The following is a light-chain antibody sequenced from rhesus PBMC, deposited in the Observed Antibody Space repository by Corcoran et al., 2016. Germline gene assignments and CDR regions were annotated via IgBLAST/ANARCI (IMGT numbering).Light chain of an antibody. CDR3: CSYDASDTYV. J-gene: IGLJ1*01. CDR1: SSDIGRYNY. V-gene: IGLV2-11*01. Sequence: QSAPIQSPSVSGSLGQSVTISCTGTSSDIGRYNYVSWYRQQPGTTTTLMMYKVNMRPSGISDRFSGSKSGNTAFLTISGLQAEDEAYYYCCSYDASDTYVFGGGSRLTVL. CDR2: KVN.